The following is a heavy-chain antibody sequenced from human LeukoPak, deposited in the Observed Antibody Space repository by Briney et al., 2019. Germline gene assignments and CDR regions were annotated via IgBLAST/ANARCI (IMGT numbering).Heavy chain of an antibody. CDR3: ARVRGGYYFDC. CDR2: IISSSSTI. J-gene: IGHJ4*02. CDR1: GISFRSYG. Sequence: GGSLRLSCAVSGISFRSYGMSWVRQAPGKGLEGVSYIISSSSTISYADSVKGRFTISRDNARKSLYLQMNSLRVEDTAVYYCARVRGGYYFDCWGQGTLVTVSS. V-gene: IGHV3-48*04. D-gene: IGHD6-25*01.